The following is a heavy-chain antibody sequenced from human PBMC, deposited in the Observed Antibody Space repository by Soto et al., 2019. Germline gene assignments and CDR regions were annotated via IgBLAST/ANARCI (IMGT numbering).Heavy chain of an antibody. CDR2: ISYDGSNK. V-gene: IGHV3-30*18. J-gene: IGHJ4*02. CDR3: AKDLGIQLRFAGLLV. D-gene: IGHD5-18*01. CDR1: GFTFSSYG. Sequence: QVQLVESGGGVVQPGRSLRLSCAASGFTFSSYGMHWVRQAPGKGLEWVAVISYDGSNKYYADSVKGRFTISRDNSKNTLYLQMNSLRAEDTAVYYCAKDLGIQLRFAGLLVWGQGTLVTVSS.